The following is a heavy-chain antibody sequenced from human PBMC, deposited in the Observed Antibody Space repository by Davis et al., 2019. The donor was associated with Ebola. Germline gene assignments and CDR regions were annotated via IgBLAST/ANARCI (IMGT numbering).Heavy chain of an antibody. D-gene: IGHD3-3*01. CDR3: ARGGVRFLEWLSSFDY. J-gene: IGHJ4*02. CDR1: GYTFTGYY. Sequence: ASVKVSCKASGYTFTGYYMHWVRQAPGQGLEWMGWINPNSGGTNYAQKFQGWVTMTRDTSISTAYMELSRLRSDDTAVYYCARGGVRFLEWLSSFDYWGQGTLVTVSS. CDR2: INPNSGGT. V-gene: IGHV1-2*04.